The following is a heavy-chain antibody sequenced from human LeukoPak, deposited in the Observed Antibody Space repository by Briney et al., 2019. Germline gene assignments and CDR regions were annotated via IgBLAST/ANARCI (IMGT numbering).Heavy chain of an antibody. Sequence: SVKVSCKASGGTFSSYTISWVRQAPGQGLEWMGRIIPILGIANYAQKFQGRVTITADKSTSTAYMELSSLRSEDTAVYYCARGGTVVPAAPDAFDIWGQGTMVAVSS. CDR1: GGTFSSYT. J-gene: IGHJ3*02. V-gene: IGHV1-69*02. CDR2: IIPILGIA. D-gene: IGHD2-2*01. CDR3: ARGGTVVPAAPDAFDI.